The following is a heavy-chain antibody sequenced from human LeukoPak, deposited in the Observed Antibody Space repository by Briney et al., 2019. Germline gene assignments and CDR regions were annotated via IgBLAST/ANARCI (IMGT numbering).Heavy chain of an antibody. CDR1: GGSITSSSYY. V-gene: IGHV4-61*01. Sequence: PSETLSLTCTVSGGSITSSSYYWGWLRQPPGKGLEWIGYINKSGTTNYNPSLKSRVTMSVDASKNQFSLKLSSVTAADTAVYYCAREAAYPGITIKGDDAFDIWGQGTMVAVSS. CDR3: AREAAYPGITIKGDDAFDI. J-gene: IGHJ3*02. D-gene: IGHD3-9*01. CDR2: INKSGTT.